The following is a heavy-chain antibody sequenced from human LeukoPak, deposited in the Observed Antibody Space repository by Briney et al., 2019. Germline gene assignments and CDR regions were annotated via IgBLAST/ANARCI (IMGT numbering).Heavy chain of an antibody. D-gene: IGHD3-10*01. J-gene: IGHJ4*02. CDR2: IQNDGRTT. CDR1: GFILNLYW. CDR3: ARANGGADS. Sequence: GGSLRLSCAASGFILNLYWMYWVRQRPGKGLVWISLIQNDGRTTTYADSVKGRFTISSDNDKNMLYLQMNSLTAEDTAVYYCARANGGADSWGQGTLVTVSS. V-gene: IGHV3-74*01.